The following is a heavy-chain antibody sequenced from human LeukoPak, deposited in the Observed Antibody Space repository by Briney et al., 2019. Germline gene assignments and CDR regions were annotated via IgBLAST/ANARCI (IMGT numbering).Heavy chain of an antibody. V-gene: IGHV3-23*01. Sequence: QSGGSLTLSCAASGFTFSSSGMSWVRQAPGEGLEWVSTISGSGDNTYYADSVKGRFTISRDNSKKKLYLQMNSLRAEDTAVYYCAKGYYGSGTYGWFDPWGQGTLVTVSS. D-gene: IGHD3-10*01. CDR2: ISGSGDNT. CDR1: GFTFSSSG. J-gene: IGHJ5*02. CDR3: AKGYYGSGTYGWFDP.